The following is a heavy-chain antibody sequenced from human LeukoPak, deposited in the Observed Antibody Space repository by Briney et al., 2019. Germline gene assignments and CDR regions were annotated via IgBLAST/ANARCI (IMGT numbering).Heavy chain of an antibody. CDR1: GGXISSFY. J-gene: IGHJ3*02. D-gene: IGHD5/OR15-5a*01. CDR2: ISYSEST. CDR3: ARDKGLPQAFDI. V-gene: IGHV4-59*01. Sequence: PSETLSLTCIVSGGXISSFYCSWIRQPPGKGLEYIGYISYSESTSYNPSLKSRVTISVDTSRNQFSLKLTSVTAADTAVYYCARDKGLPQAFDIWGQGTMVTVSS.